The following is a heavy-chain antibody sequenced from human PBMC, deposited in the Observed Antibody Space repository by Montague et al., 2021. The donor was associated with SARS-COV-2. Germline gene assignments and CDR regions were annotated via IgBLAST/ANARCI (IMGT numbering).Heavy chain of an antibody. D-gene: IGHD5-12*01. CDR1: GFSVNSRY. CDR2: LYSGGGT. V-gene: IGHV3-53*01. Sequence: SLRLSCAASGFSVNSRYMSWVRQAPGKGLEWVSVLYSGGGTYYAGSVKGRVTISRDNSKNTLYLQMNSLRAEDTAVYYCARDRGYPTYYFDCWGQGTLVTVSS. J-gene: IGHJ4*02. CDR3: ARDRGYPTYYFDC.